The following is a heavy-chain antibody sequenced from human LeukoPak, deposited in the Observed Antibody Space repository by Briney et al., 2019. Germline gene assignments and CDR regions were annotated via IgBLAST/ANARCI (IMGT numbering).Heavy chain of an antibody. J-gene: IGHJ3*01. Sequence: PSQTLSLTCSVCGGSISSCYGSWIRQPPGKGLEERGDICYTGSTKNNHALTSRVTISVDTSKKQSSLTLSSVTAADTAMYCCARSAHYYYDSASYGVAFDVWGPRTMVTLSS. CDR1: GGSISSCY. CDR3: ARSAHYYYDSASYGVAFDV. V-gene: IGHV4-59*13. CDR2: ICYTGST. D-gene: IGHD3-22*01.